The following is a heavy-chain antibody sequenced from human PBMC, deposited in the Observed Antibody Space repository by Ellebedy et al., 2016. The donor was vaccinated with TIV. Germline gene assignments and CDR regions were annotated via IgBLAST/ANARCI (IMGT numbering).Heavy chain of an antibody. CDR1: GYSFTSYW. CDR3: GRHYCSGGSCYVDY. V-gene: IGHV5-51*01. Sequence: GESLKISXKGSGYSFTSYWIGWVRQMPGKGLEWMGIIYPGDSDTRYSPSFQGQVTISADNSVSTAYMQWSSLKATDTAMYYCGRHYCSGGSCYVDYWGQGSLVTVSS. CDR2: IYPGDSDT. D-gene: IGHD2-15*01. J-gene: IGHJ4*02.